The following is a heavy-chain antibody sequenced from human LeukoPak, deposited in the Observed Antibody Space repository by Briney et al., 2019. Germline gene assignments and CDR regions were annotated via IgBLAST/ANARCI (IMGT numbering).Heavy chain of an antibody. J-gene: IGHJ5*02. V-gene: IGHV4-34*01. CDR2: INHSGST. D-gene: IGHD2-2*01. CDR3: ARGSPNFDIVVVPAARRRNWFDP. Sequence: SETLSLTCAVYGGSFSGYYWSWIRQPPGKGLEWIGEINHSGSTNYNPSLKSRDTISVDTSKNQFSLKLSSVTAADTAVYYCARGSPNFDIVVVPAARRRNWFDPWGQGTLVTVSS. CDR1: GGSFSGYY.